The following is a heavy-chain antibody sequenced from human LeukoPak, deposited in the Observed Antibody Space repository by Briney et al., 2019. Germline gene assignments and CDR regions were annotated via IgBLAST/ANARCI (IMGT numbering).Heavy chain of an antibody. J-gene: IGHJ5*02. CDR1: GGSISSGSYY. Sequence: PSETLSLTCTVSGGSISSGSYYWSWIRQPAGKGLEWIGRIYTSGSTNYNPSLKSRVTISVDTSKNQFSLKLSSVTAADTAVYYCARDGPLSEMGPYNWFDPWGQGTLVTVSS. CDR2: IYTSGST. CDR3: ARDGPLSEMGPYNWFDP. D-gene: IGHD1-26*01. V-gene: IGHV4-61*02.